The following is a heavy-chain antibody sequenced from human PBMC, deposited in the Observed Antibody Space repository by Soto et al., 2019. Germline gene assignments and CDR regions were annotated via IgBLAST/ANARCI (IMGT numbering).Heavy chain of an antibody. CDR2: IYTSGST. D-gene: IGHD6-19*01. V-gene: IGHV4-4*07. CDR1: GGSISSYY. CDR3: ASTSSGWYRVYFDY. J-gene: IGHJ4*02. Sequence: PSETLSRTCTVSGGSISSYYWSWIRQPAGKGLEWIGRIYTSGSTNYNPSLKSRVTMSVDTSKNQFSLKLSSVTAADTAVYYCASTSSGWYRVYFDYWGQGTLVTVSS.